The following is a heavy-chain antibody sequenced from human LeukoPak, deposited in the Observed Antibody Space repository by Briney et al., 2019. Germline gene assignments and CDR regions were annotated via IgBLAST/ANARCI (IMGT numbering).Heavy chain of an antibody. Sequence: ASVKVSCKASGYTFTSYDINWVRQATGQGLEWMGWINTNTGNPTYAQGFTGRFVFSLDTSVSTAYLQITSLKAEDTAVYYCVRGPYGSYWWGQGTLVTVSS. V-gene: IGHV7-4-1*02. CDR2: INTNTGNP. CDR1: GYTFTSYD. D-gene: IGHD1-26*01. J-gene: IGHJ4*02. CDR3: VRGPYGSYW.